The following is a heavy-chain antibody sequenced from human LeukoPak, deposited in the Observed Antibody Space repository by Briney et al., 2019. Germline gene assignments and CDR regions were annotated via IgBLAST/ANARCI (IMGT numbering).Heavy chain of an antibody. CDR1: GYTFTSYA. D-gene: IGHD2-15*01. J-gene: IGHJ6*02. CDR2: INAGNGNT. CDR3: ATYCSGGSCYSTQRYYYYGMDV. V-gene: IGHV1-3*01. Sequence: ASVKVSCKASGYTFTSYAMHWVRQAPGQRLEWMGWINAGNGNTKYSQKFQGRVTITRDTSASTAYMELSSLRSEDTAVYYCATYCSGGSCYSTQRYYYYGMDVWGQGTTVTVSS.